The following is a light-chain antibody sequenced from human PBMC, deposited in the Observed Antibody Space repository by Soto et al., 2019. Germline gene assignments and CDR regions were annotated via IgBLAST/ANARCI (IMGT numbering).Light chain of an antibody. CDR2: GAA. CDR1: QSVSSN. CDR3: QQYNNWFPLT. J-gene: IGKJ4*01. Sequence: EIVMTQSPATLSVSPGERATLSCRASQSVSSNLSWYQQKPAHAPRLLIYGAATRATGIPARFSGSGSGTEFTLTISSLQSEDFAVYYCQQYNNWFPLTFGGGTKVEIK. V-gene: IGKV3-15*01.